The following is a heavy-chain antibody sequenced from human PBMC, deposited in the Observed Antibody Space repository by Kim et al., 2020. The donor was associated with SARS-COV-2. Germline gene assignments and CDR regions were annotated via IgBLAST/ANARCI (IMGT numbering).Heavy chain of an antibody. V-gene: IGHV1-46*01. D-gene: IGHD3-10*01. J-gene: IGHJ4*02. Sequence: AQKFQVRVTMTRDTSTSTVYMELSSLRSEDTAVYYCARVDYYGSGSSEDYWGQGTLVTVSS. CDR3: ARVDYYGSGSSEDY.